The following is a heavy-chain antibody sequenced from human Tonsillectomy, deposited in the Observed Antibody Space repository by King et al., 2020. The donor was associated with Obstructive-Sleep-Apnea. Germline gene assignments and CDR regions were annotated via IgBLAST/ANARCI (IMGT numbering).Heavy chain of an antibody. Sequence: VQLVESGGGLVQPGGSLRLSCAASGFTFSSYWMSWVRQAPGKGLEWGANIKGDGSEKFYVDSVKGRFTISRDNAKNSLYLQMNSLRAEDTAVYYCARDERQYSYGPFDVWGQGTTVTVSS. V-gene: IGHV3-7*01. CDR3: ARDERQYSYGPFDV. CDR2: IKGDGSEK. D-gene: IGHD5-18*01. J-gene: IGHJ6*02. CDR1: GFTFSSYW.